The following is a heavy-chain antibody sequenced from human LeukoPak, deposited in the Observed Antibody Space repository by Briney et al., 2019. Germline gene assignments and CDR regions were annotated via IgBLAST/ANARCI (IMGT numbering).Heavy chain of an antibody. CDR2: IYYSGST. J-gene: IGHJ4*02. D-gene: IGHD5-12*01. CDR3: ARHGGYGVGGIDY. Sequence: SETLSLTCTVSGGSISSYYWSWIRQPPGKGLEWIGYIYYSGSTNYNPSLKSRVTISVDTSKNQFSLKLSSVTAADTAVYYCARHGGYGVGGIDYWGQGTLVTVSS. V-gene: IGHV4-59*08. CDR1: GGSISSYY.